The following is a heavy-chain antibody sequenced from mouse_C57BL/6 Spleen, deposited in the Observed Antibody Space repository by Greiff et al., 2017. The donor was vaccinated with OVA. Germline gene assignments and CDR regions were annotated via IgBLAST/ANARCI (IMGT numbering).Heavy chain of an antibody. D-gene: IGHD2-4*01. CDR1: GYTFTSYW. CDR3: AREGDYAWFAY. CDR2: IDPTSGGT. J-gene: IGHJ3*01. V-gene: IGHV1-72*01. Sequence: VQLQQPGAELVKPGASVKLSCKASGYTFTSYWMHWVKQRPGRGLEWIGRIDPTSGGTKYNEKFKSKATLTVDKPSSTAYMQLSSLPSEDSAVYYCAREGDYAWFAYWGQGTLVTVSA.